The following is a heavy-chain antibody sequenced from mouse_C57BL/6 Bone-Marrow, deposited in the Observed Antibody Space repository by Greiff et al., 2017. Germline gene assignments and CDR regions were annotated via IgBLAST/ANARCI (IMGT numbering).Heavy chain of an antibody. D-gene: IGHD2-3*01. V-gene: IGHV1-7*01. CDR3: ARSGDGYYWYFDV. Sequence: QVQLQQSGPELVKPGASVKLSCKASGYTFTSYDINWVKQRPGQGLEWIGYINPSSGYTKYNQKFKDKATLTADKSSSTAYMQLSSLTYEDSAVYYCARSGDGYYWYFDVWGTGTTVTVSS. J-gene: IGHJ1*03. CDR1: GYTFTSYD. CDR2: INPSSGYT.